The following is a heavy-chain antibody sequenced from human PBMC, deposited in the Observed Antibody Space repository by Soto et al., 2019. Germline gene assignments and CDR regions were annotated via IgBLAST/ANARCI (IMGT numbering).Heavy chain of an antibody. D-gene: IGHD6-19*01. V-gene: IGHV3-33*01. CDR2: IWYDGSNK. CDR1: GFTFSSYG. J-gene: IGHJ6*02. CDR3: ARDWNSAVAVPPPYYYGMDV. Sequence: QVQLVESGGGVVQPWRSLRLSCAASGFTFSSYGMHWVRQAPGKGLEWVAGIWYDGSNKYYADSVKGRFTISRDNSKNTLYLQMNSRRAEDTAVYYCARDWNSAVAVPPPYYYGMDVWGQGTTVTVSS.